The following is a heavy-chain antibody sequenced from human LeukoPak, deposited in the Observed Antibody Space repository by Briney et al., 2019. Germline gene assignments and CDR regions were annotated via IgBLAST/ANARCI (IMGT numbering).Heavy chain of an antibody. D-gene: IGHD5-24*01. Sequence: SETLSLTCTVPGGAISSGDSYWSWIRQRPGKGLEWIGYIKSSGNTYYNPSLKSRLSISADTSKNQFSLRLSSVTVADTAVYYCARGGDAYRTGYWGQGTLVTVSS. CDR2: IKSSGNT. V-gene: IGHV4-31*03. J-gene: IGHJ4*02. CDR3: ARGGDAYRTGY. CDR1: GGAISSGDSY.